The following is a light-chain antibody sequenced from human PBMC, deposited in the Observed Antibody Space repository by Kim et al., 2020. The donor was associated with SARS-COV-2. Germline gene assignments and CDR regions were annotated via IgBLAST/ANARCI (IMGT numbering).Light chain of an antibody. CDR3: HHFRNPRYT. CDR1: QSVSSNY. CDR2: GAS. Sequence: EIVMTQSPGTLSLSPGERATLSCRASQSVSSNYFTWYQQKPGQTSLLLYYGASSRATSIPDMISGSGSGTDFTITISRLEPEDVAFYYWHHFRNPRYTFGQGTKLEI. J-gene: IGKJ2*01. V-gene: IGKV3-20*01.